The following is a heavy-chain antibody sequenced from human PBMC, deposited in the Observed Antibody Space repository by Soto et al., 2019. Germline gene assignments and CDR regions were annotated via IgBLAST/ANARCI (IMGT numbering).Heavy chain of an antibody. CDR2: IIPILGIA. Sequence: QVQLVQSGAEVKKPGSSVKVSCKASGGTFSSYTISWVRQAPGQGLEWMGRIIPILGIANYAQKFQGRVTITADKPTSTAYMELSSLRSEDTAVSYCARDVQSRCSGGSCFPTPFDCWGQGTLVTVYS. CDR3: ARDVQSRCSGGSCFPTPFDC. CDR1: GGTFSSYT. J-gene: IGHJ4*02. D-gene: IGHD2-15*01. V-gene: IGHV1-69*08.